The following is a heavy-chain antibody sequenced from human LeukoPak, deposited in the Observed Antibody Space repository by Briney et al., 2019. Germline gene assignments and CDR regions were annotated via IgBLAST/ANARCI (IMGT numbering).Heavy chain of an antibody. V-gene: IGHV4-34*01. CDR3: ANGAGPPWFDP. Sequence: SETLSLTCAVYGGSFSGYYWSGIRQPPGKGLEWIGEINHSGSTYYNPSLKSRVTISIDTSKNQLSMQLNSVTAADTAVYYCANGAGPPWFDPWGQGTLVTVSS. J-gene: IGHJ5*02. CDR2: INHSGST. CDR1: GGSFSGYY. D-gene: IGHD6-19*01.